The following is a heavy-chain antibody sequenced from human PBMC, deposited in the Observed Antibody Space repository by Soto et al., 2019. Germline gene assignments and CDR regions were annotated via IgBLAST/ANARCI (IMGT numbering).Heavy chain of an antibody. V-gene: IGHV1-69*06. D-gene: IGHD3-9*01. CDR1: GGTFSSYA. Sequence: AASVKVSCKASGGTFSSYAISWVRQAPGQGLEWMGGIIPIFGTANYAQKFQGRVTITADKSTSTAYMELSSLRSEDTAVYYCARGTGILTGYYGHDYWGQGTLVTVSS. J-gene: IGHJ4*02. CDR3: ARGTGILTGYYGHDY. CDR2: IIPIFGTA.